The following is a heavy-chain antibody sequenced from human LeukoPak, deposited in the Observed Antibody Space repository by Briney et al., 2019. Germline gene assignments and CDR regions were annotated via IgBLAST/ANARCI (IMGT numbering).Heavy chain of an antibody. CDR3: ARDDYGDPWYFDL. J-gene: IGHJ2*01. CDR2: ISSSSSYI. Sequence: GGSLRLSCAASGFTFSSYSMNWVRQAPGKGLEWVSSISSSSSYIYYADSVKGRFTISRDNAKNSLYLQMNSPRAEDTAVYYCARDDYGDPWYFDLWGRGTLVTVSS. D-gene: IGHD4-17*01. V-gene: IGHV3-21*01. CDR1: GFTFSSYS.